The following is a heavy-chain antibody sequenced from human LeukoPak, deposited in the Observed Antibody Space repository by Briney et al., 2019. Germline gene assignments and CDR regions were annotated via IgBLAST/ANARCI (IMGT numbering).Heavy chain of an antibody. CDR2: TYYRSKWYN. CDR1: GDSVSSNSAG. D-gene: IGHD2-15*01. V-gene: IGHV6-1*01. CDR3: VRERLLPVPYSDY. Sequence: SQTLSLTCAISGDSVSSNSAGWNWIRQSPSRGLEWLGRTYYRSKWYNDYAVSVKSRITINPDTSKNQFSLQLNSVTPEDTAVYYCVRERLLPVPYSDYWGQGTLVTVSS. J-gene: IGHJ4*02.